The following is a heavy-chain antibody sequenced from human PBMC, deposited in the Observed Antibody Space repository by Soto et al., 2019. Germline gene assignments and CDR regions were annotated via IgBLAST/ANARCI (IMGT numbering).Heavy chain of an antibody. CDR1: GYTFTSYD. CDR3: ARERGKRDYDFWGGYYKYYYYYYMDV. Sequence: QVQLVQSGAEVKKPGASVKVSCKASGYTFTSYDINWVRQATGQGLEWMGWMNPNSGNTGYAQKFQGCVTMTRNTSISTDYMELSRLRSEDTAVYYCARERGKRDYDFWGGYYKYYYYYYMDVWGKGTTVTVSS. V-gene: IGHV1-8*01. J-gene: IGHJ6*03. CDR2: MNPNSGNT. D-gene: IGHD3-3*01.